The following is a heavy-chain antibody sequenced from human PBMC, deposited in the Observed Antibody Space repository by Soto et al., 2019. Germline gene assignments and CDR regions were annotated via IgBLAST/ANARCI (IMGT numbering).Heavy chain of an antibody. CDR2: ISWNSGSI. Sequence: ESGGGLVQPGRSLRLSCAASGFTFDDYAMHWVRQAPGKGLEWVSGISWNSGSIGYADSVKGRFTISRDNAKNSLYLQMNSLRAEDTALYYCAKDPNPTVNAFDYWGQGTLVTVSS. CDR1: GFTFDDYA. CDR3: AKDPNPTVNAFDY. D-gene: IGHD4-4*01. V-gene: IGHV3-9*01. J-gene: IGHJ4*02.